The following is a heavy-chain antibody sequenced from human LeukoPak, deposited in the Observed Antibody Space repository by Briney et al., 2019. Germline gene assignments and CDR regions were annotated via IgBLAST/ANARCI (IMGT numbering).Heavy chain of an antibody. CDR3: ARGVTIFGVVNRYYYMDV. J-gene: IGHJ6*03. CDR2: INHSGST. V-gene: IGHV4-34*01. Sequence: SETLSLTCAVYGGSFSGYYWSWIRQPPGKGLEWIGEINHSGSTNYNPSLKSRVTISVDTSKNQFSLKLSSVTAADTAVYYCARGVTIFGVVNRYYYMDVWGKGTTVTVSS. D-gene: IGHD3-3*01. CDR1: GGSFSGYY.